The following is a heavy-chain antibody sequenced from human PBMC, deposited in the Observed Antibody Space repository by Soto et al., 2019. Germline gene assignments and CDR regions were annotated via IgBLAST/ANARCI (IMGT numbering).Heavy chain of an antibody. CDR1: GYSFTSYW. CDR2: IDPSDSYT. D-gene: IGHD6-19*01. Sequence: EVQLVPSGAEVKKPGESLRISCKGSGYSFTSYWISWVRQMPGKGLEWMGRIDPSDSYTNYSPSFQGHVTISADKSISTAYLQWSSLKASDTAMYYCARHPGSSGWVGITRHYYGMDVWGQGTTVTVSS. J-gene: IGHJ6*02. V-gene: IGHV5-10-1*01. CDR3: ARHPGSSGWVGITRHYYGMDV.